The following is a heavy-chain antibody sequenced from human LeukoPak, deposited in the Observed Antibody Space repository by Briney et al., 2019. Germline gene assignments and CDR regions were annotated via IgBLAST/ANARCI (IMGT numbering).Heavy chain of an antibody. CDR1: GFTFSSYW. V-gene: IGHV3-7*03. CDR3: AREDGYNGFGY. Sequence: GGSLRLSCAASGFTFSSYWMTWVRQTPGKGLEWEANIKHDGSEDYFVDSVKGRFTISRDNAENSLHLQMSSLRAEDTAVYYCAREDGYNGFGYWGQGTLVTVSS. J-gene: IGHJ4*02. D-gene: IGHD5-24*01. CDR2: IKHDGSED.